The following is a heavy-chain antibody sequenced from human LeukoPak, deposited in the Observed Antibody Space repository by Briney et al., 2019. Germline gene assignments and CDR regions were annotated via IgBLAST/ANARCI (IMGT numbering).Heavy chain of an antibody. D-gene: IGHD3-9*01. V-gene: IGHV3-74*01. CDR1: GFTFSSYW. J-gene: IGHJ4*02. Sequence: PGGSLRLSCAASGFTFSSYWMHWVRQAPGKGLVWVSGINTDGRSTSYADSVKGRFTISRDNAKNTLYLQMNSLRADDTAVYYCARDPPSATDYYKYFDYWGQGTLVTVSS. CDR2: INTDGRST. CDR3: ARDPPSATDYYKYFDY.